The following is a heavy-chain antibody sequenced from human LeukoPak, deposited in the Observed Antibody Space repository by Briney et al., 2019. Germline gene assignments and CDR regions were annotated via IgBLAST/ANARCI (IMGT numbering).Heavy chain of an antibody. CDR1: GGSISSYY. CDR2: IYTSGST. V-gene: IGHV4-4*07. Sequence: ASETLSLTCTGSGGSISSYYWSWIRQPAGKGLEWIGRIYTSGSTNYNPSLKSRVTMSVATSKNQFSLKLSSVTAADTAVYYCARVVYDILTGYYYFDHWGQGTLVTVSS. CDR3: ARVVYDILTGYYYFDH. J-gene: IGHJ4*02. D-gene: IGHD3-9*01.